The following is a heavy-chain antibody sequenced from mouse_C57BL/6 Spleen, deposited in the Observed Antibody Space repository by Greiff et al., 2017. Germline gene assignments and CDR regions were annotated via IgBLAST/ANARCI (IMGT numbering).Heavy chain of an antibody. J-gene: IGHJ2*01. D-gene: IGHD1-1*01. V-gene: IGHV5-9-1*02. Sequence: EVKLMESGEGLVKPGGSLKLSCAASGFTFSSYAMSWVRQTPEKRLEWVAYISSGGGYIYYADAVQGRFTISRDNARNTLYLQMSSLKSEYTAMYYCTRTDYYGSSYAYFDYWGQGTTLTVSS. CDR1: GFTFSSYA. CDR2: ISSGGGYI. CDR3: TRTDYYGSSYAYFDY.